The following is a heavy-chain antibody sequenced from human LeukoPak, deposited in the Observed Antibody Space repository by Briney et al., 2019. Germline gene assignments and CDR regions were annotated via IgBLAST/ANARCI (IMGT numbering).Heavy chain of an antibody. J-gene: IGHJ4*02. CDR2: IYYSGST. CDR1: GGSISSSSYY. D-gene: IGHD3-22*01. V-gene: IGHV4-39*01. Sequence: SETLSLTCTVSGGSISSSSYYWGWIRQPPGKGLEWIGSIYYSGSTYYNPSLKSRVTISVDKSKNQFSLKLSSVTAADTAVYYCARQPMTYYYDSSGYYYYGYFDYWGQGTLVTVSS. CDR3: ARQPMTYYYDSSGYYYYGYFDY.